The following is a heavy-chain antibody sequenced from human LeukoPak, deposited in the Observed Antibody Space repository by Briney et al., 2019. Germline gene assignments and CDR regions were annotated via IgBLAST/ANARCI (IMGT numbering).Heavy chain of an antibody. V-gene: IGHV4-59*01. CDR3: ARDRELGY. CDR1: GDSISIYY. D-gene: IGHD3-10*01. J-gene: IGHJ4*02. Sequence: SETLSLTCTVSGDSISIYYWSWIRQPPGKGLEWVGYIYNSGSTDYNPSPKNRVTISLDTSKNQFPLKLTSVTAADTAVYYCARDRELGYWGQGILVTVSS. CDR2: IYNSGST.